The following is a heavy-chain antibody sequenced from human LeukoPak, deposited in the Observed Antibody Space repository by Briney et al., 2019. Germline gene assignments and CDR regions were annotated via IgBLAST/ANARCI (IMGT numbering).Heavy chain of an antibody. J-gene: IGHJ4*02. Sequence: PRGSLRLSCAASGFTFSSYAMSWVRQAPGKGLEWVSGISGSGGSTYYADSVKGRFTISRDNSKNTLYLQMTSLRAEDTAVHYCAKDQVWIVVGSFDYWGQGTLVTVSS. V-gene: IGHV3-23*01. CDR3: AKDQVWIVVGSFDY. CDR2: ISGSGGST. CDR1: GFTFSSYA. D-gene: IGHD3-22*01.